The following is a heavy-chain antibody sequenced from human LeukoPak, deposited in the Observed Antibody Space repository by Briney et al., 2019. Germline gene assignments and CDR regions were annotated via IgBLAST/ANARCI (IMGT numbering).Heavy chain of an antibody. D-gene: IGHD1-26*01. CDR2: IYPGDSDT. V-gene: IGHV5-51*01. CDR1: GYSFTNYW. Sequence: GESLKISCKGSGYSFTNYWIDWVRQMPGKGLEWMGVIYPGDSDTRYSPSFQGHVTISADKSITTAYLHWSSVKASDTAIYYCASRLGVGANDAFDVWGQGTMVTVSS. CDR3: ASRLGVGANDAFDV. J-gene: IGHJ3*01.